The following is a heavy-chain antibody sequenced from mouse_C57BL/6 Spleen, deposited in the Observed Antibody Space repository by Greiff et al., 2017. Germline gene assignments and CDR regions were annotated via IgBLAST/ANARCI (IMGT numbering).Heavy chain of an antibody. D-gene: IGHD1-1*01. CDR2: INPSSGYT. J-gene: IGHJ4*01. CDR1: GYTFTSYW. Sequence: VHLVESGAELAKPGASVKLSCKASGYTFTSYWMHWVKQRPGQGLEWIGYINPSSGYTKYNQKFKDKATLTADKSSSTAYMQLSSLTYEDSAVYYCARPIITTVYAMDYWGQGTSVTVSS. V-gene: IGHV1-7*01. CDR3: ARPIITTVYAMDY.